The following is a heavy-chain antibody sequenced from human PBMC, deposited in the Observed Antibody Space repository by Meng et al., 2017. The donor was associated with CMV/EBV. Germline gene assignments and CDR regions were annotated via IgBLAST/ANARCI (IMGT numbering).Heavy chain of an antibody. CDR1: GGSISSYY. CDR2: IYTSGST. V-gene: IGHV4-4*07. J-gene: IGHJ4*02. CDR3: ARGGLYYYDSSGHFDY. Sequence: GRLQEPGPGLVQPSETLSLTCTVSGGSISSYYWGWIRQPAGKGLEWIGRIYTSGSTNYNPSLKSRVTMSVDTSKNQFSLKLSSVTAADTAVYYCARGGLYYYDSSGHFDYWGQGTLVTVSS. D-gene: IGHD3-22*01.